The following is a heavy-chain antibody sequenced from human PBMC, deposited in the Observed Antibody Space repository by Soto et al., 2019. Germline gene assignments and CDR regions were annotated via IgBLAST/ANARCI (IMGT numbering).Heavy chain of an antibody. CDR3: AKDRRTDAAGCNFDD. CDR1: GGSITGSY. Sequence: SATLSLTCTVSGGSITGSYWSWIRQPPGKGLEWIGYIYYSGSTNFNPSLKSRVTMSVDTARNQFSLQLSSVTAADTAVYFCAKDRRTDAAGCNFDDCGKGDLVTVSS. D-gene: IGHD6-13*01. J-gene: IGHJ4*02. CDR2: IYYSGST. V-gene: IGHV4-59*01.